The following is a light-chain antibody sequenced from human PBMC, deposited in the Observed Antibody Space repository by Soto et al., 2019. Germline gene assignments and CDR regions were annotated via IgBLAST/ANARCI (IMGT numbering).Light chain of an antibody. Sequence: EIVMTQSPATLSVSPGERATLSCRASQSVSSNLAWYQQKPGQAPRLLIYGASTRATGIPARFSGTGSGTEFTLTISSLKSEDFAVYYCQQYNNWPALTFGGGTKVEIK. J-gene: IGKJ4*01. CDR3: QQYNNWPALT. V-gene: IGKV3-15*01. CDR1: QSVSSN. CDR2: GAS.